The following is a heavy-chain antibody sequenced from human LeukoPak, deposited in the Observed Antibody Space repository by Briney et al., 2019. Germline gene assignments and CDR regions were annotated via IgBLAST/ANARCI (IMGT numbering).Heavy chain of an antibody. CDR2: IYTSGST. V-gene: IGHV4-61*02. Sequence: SETLSLTCTVSGGSISSGSYYWSWIRQPAGKGLEWIGRIYTSGSTNYNPSLKSRVTISVDTSKNQFSLKLSSVTAADTAVYYCASTTGWYFDYWGQGTLVTVSS. CDR3: ASTTGWYFDY. CDR1: GGSISSGSYY. J-gene: IGHJ4*02. D-gene: IGHD6-19*01.